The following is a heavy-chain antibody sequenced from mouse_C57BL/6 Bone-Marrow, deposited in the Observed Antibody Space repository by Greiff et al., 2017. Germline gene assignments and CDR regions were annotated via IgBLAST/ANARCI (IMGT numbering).Heavy chain of an antibody. V-gene: IGHV5-6*01. Sequence: QLKESGGDLVKPGGSLKLSCAASGFTFSSYGMSWVRQTPDKRLEWVATISSGGSYTYYPDSVKGRFTISRDNAKNTLYLQMSSLKSEDTAMYYCARQETTDYYFDYWGQGTTLTVSS. J-gene: IGHJ2*01. CDR2: ISSGGSYT. CDR3: ARQETTDYYFDY. CDR1: GFTFSSYG. D-gene: IGHD1-1*01.